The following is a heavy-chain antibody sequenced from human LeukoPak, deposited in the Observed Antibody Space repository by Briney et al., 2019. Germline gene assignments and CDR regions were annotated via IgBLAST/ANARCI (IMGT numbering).Heavy chain of an antibody. Sequence: PSETLSLTCTVSGGSISSYYWSWIRQPPGKGLEWIGYIYYSGSTNYNPSLKSRVTISVDTSKNQFSLKLSSVTAADTAVYYCARDRPAVSRRRDYYYYYYMDVWGKGTTVTISS. V-gene: IGHV4-59*01. D-gene: IGHD2-2*01. CDR1: GGSISSYY. CDR2: IYYSGST. CDR3: ARDRPAVSRRRDYYYYYYMDV. J-gene: IGHJ6*03.